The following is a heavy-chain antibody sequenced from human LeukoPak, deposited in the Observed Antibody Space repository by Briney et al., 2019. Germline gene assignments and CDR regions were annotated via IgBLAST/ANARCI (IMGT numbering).Heavy chain of an antibody. CDR3: TTIGGRLLHDVFDI. CDR2: IKSKTDGGTT. Sequence: GGSLRLSCAASGFTFSSYWMHWVRQAPGKGLEWVGRIKSKTDGGTTDYAAPVKGRFTISRDDSKNTLYLQMNSLKTEDTAVYYCTTIGGRLLHDVFDIWGQGTMVTVSS. CDR1: GFTFSSYW. D-gene: IGHD3-22*01. V-gene: IGHV3-15*01. J-gene: IGHJ3*02.